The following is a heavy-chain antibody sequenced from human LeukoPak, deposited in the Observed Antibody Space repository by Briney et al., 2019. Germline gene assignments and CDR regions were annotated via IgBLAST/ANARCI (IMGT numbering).Heavy chain of an antibody. CDR2: IFYSGSI. CDR1: GGSMSSYY. J-gene: IGHJ4*02. Sequence: SETLSLTCTVSGGSMSSYYWSWIRQPPGKGLEWIGYIFYSGSIEYNPSLKTPITISVDTSKNQFSLKLRSVTAADTAVYYCARLGGTGRAIDYWGQGTLVTVSS. CDR3: ARLGGTGRAIDY. V-gene: IGHV4-59*08. D-gene: IGHD3-10*01.